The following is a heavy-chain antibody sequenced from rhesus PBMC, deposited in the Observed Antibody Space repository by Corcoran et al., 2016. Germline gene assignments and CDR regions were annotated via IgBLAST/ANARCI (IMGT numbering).Heavy chain of an antibody. J-gene: IGHJ4*01. CDR2: IYGSGGGT. CDR1: GGSISDDYY. D-gene: IGHD1-38*01. V-gene: IGHV4-106*01. Sequence: QVQLQESGPGLVKPSETLSLTCAVSGGSISDDYYWSWIRQPPGKGLEWIGYIYGSGGGTNYNPSIKNRVTMSIDTSKNQFSLKLSSVTAADTAVYYCAREIHPIHLFDYWGQGALVTVSS. CDR3: AREIHPIHLFDY.